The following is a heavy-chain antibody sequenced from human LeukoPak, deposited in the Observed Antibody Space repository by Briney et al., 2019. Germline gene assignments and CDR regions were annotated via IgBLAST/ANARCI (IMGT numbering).Heavy chain of an antibody. CDR3: ARDQMREVLRFLEWSLGPGLFDP. V-gene: IGHV1-18*01. Sequence: VASVKVSCKASGYTFTSYGISWVRQAPGQGLEWMGWISAYNGNTNYAQKLQGRVTMTTDTSTSTAYMELRSLRSDDTAVYYCARDQMREVLRFLEWSLGPGLFDPWGQGTLVTVSS. J-gene: IGHJ5*02. CDR1: GYTFTSYG. CDR2: ISAYNGNT. D-gene: IGHD3-3*01.